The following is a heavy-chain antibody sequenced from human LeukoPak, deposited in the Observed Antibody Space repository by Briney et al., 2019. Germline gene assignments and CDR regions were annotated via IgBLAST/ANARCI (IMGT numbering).Heavy chain of an antibody. D-gene: IGHD2-15*01. CDR2: IYWDDDK. J-gene: IGHJ4*02. CDR3: THRYCGTGACYSGLDY. CDR1: GFSLSTSGVG. V-gene: IGHV2-5*02. Sequence: SGPTLVNPTQTLTLTCTFSGFSLSTSGVGVGWIRQPPGKALEWLALIYWDDDKRYRPSLKSRLTITKDTSKNQVVLTMTNMDPVDTATYYCTHRYCGTGACYSGLDYWGQGTLVTVSS.